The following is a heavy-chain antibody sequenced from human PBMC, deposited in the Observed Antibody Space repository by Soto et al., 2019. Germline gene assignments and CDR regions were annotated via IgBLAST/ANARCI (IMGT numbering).Heavy chain of an antibody. CDR2: IKQDGSEK. CDR1: GFIFSGYW. V-gene: IGHV3-7*01. D-gene: IGHD3-10*01. CDR3: ARGVTWLDP. J-gene: IGHJ5*02. Sequence: GGSLRLSCAASGFIFSGYWMTWVRQAPGKGLEWVANIKQDGSEKDYVDSVKGRFTISRDNAKNSLFLQMNSLRAEDTAVYYCARGVTWLDPWGPGTLVTVSS.